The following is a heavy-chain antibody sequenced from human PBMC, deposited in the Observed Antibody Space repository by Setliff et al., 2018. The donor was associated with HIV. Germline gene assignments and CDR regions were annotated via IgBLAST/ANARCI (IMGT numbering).Heavy chain of an antibody. J-gene: IGHJ4*02. CDR3: TRGRGIIGALVY. Sequence: SVKVSCKASGGTFSSYGISWVRQAPGQGLEWMGGIVPIPIFGTSNYAQRFQGRVTITADESTSTAYMELYNLGSEDTAMYYCTRGRGIIGALVYWGQGTLVTVSS. CDR2: IVPIPIFGTS. V-gene: IGHV1-69*13. D-gene: IGHD2-21*01. CDR1: GGTFSSYG.